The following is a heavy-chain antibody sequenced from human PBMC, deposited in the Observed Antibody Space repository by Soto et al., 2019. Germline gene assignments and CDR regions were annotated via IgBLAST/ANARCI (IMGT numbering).Heavy chain of an antibody. J-gene: IGHJ6*02. CDR2: ISYDGSNK. CDR1: GFTFSSYG. V-gene: IGHV3-30*18. Sequence: QVQLVESGGGVVQPGRSLRLSCAASGFTFSSYGMHWVRQAPGKGLEWVAVISYDGSNKYYADSVKGRFTISRDNSKSTLYLQMNSLRAEDTAVYYCAKGLLPPTSTVYRYYYYYGMDVWGQGTTVTVSS. CDR3: AKGLLPPTSTVYRYYYYYGMDV. D-gene: IGHD4-4*01.